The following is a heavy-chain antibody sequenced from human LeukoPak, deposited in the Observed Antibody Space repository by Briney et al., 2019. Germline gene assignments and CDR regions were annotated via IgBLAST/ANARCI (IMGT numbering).Heavy chain of an antibody. CDR3: ARGRSYGKFDY. J-gene: IGHJ4*02. CDR2: ISSYNGNT. V-gene: IGHV1-18*01. Sequence: ASVKVSCKSSGYTFTSYGISWVQQAPGQGLEWMGWISSYNGNTNYAQKLQSRVTMTTNKSTSTAYMEQRSLRSDDTAVYYCARGRSYGKFDYWGQGTLVTVSS. CDR1: GYTFTSYG. D-gene: IGHD2-2*01.